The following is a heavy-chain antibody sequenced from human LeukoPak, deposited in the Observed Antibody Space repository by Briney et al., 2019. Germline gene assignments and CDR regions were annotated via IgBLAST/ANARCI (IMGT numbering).Heavy chain of an antibody. V-gene: IGHV4-34*01. CDR2: INHSGST. CDR3: AREGRPRNYYGSGSYYKRYNWFDP. J-gene: IGHJ5*02. Sequence: SQTLSLTCTVSGGSISSYYWSWIRQPPGKGLEWIGEINHSGSTNYNPSLKSRVTISVDTSKNQFSLKLSSVTAADTAVYYCAREGRPRNYYGSGSYYKRYNWFDPWGQGTLVTVSS. D-gene: IGHD3-10*01. CDR1: GGSISSYY.